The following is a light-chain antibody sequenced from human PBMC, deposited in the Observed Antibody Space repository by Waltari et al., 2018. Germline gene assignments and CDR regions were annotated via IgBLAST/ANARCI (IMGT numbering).Light chain of an antibody. Sequence: EIVLTQSPATLSLSPGERATLSCRASQSVSHYLAWYQHKPGQAPRLLIYNAFNRATGIPARFSCSGSGTDFTLTISSLEPEDFAVYYCQHRSNWPLTFGGGTKVEIK. V-gene: IGKV3-11*01. CDR2: NAF. J-gene: IGKJ4*01. CDR1: QSVSHY. CDR3: QHRSNWPLT.